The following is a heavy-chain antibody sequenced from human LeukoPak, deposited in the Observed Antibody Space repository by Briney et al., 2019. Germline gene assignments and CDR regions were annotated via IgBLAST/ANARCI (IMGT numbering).Heavy chain of an antibody. CDR3: AREKKTYYYDSSSYYFDY. J-gene: IGHJ4*02. D-gene: IGHD3-22*01. Sequence: ETLSLTCTVSGGSINSYYWSWVRQAPGKGLEWVSVIYSGGSTYYADSVKGRFTISRDNSKNTLYLQMNSLRAEDTAVYYCAREKKTYYYDSSSYYFDYWGQGTLVTVSS. V-gene: IGHV3-53*01. CDR1: GGSINSYY. CDR2: IYSGGST.